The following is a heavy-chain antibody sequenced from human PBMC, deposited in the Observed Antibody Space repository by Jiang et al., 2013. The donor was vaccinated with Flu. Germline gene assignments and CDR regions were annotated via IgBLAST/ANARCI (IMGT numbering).Heavy chain of an antibody. Sequence: SGAEVKKPGSSVKVSCKASGGTFSSYAISWVRQAPGQGLEWMGGIIPLFGSSTYAQKFQGRVTISADEDTTTVHMELRSLGSEDTALYYCARDSPYCTGISCYFDSWGQGTLVTVSS. D-gene: IGHD2-8*02. V-gene: IGHV1-69*01. J-gene: IGHJ4*02. CDR1: GGTFSSYA. CDR2: IIPLFGSS. CDR3: ARDSPYCTGISCYFDS.